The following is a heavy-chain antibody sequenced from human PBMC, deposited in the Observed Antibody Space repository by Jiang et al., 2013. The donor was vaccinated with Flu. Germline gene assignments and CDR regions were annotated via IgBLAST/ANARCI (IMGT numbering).Heavy chain of an antibody. Sequence: VQLVESGGGLVQPGGSLRLSCEASGFTFSAYWMHWVRQAPGKGLVWVSRINDDATSTGYVDSVKGRFTVSRDNAKSTLFLQMNSLRADDTAVYYCARGVAGARHFDYWGQGILVTVSS. D-gene: IGHD2-15*01. CDR3: ARGVAGARHFDY. CDR2: INDDATST. J-gene: IGHJ4*02. CDR1: GFTFSAYW. V-gene: IGHV3-74*01.